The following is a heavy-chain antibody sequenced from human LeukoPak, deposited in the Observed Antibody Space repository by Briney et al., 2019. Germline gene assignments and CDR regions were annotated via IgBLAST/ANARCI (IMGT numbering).Heavy chain of an antibody. CDR1: GGSISSYY. V-gene: IGHV4-4*07. J-gene: IGHJ4*02. Sequence: SETLSLTCTVSGGSISSYYWSWIRQPAGKGLEWIGRIYTSGSTNYNPSLKSRVTMSVDTSKNQFSLKLSSVTAADTAVYYCARDRCSGGSCYLDYWGQGTLVPVSS. CDR3: ARDRCSGGSCYLDY. CDR2: IYTSGST. D-gene: IGHD2-15*01.